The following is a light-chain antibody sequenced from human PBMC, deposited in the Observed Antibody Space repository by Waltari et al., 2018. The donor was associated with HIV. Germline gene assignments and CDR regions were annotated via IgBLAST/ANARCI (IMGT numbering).Light chain of an antibody. CDR3: AAWDDSRNGDVI. J-gene: IGLJ2*01. CDR2: NNN. CDR1: NSNPDSNT. V-gene: IGLV1-44*01. Sequence: QPVLTQPPSASGTPGPRATLSCPGTNSNPDSNTVTWYQQLPGTAPNLPISNNNRRPSGVPDRFSGSKSGTSASLAISGLQSEDEADYYCAAWDDSRNGDVIFGGGTKLTVL.